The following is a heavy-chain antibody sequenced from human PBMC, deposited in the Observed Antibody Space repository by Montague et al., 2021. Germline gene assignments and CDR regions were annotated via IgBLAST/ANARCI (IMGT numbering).Heavy chain of an antibody. Sequence: SETLSLTCAGSGGSFNDYYWSWIRQSPGQGLEWIGDITHNGRTNSNPSLQSRVTLSVDTSKSHFSLNLTSVTAADTAVYFCARRPRITVTGRFDLWGEGTLVTVSS. J-gene: IGHJ4*02. D-gene: IGHD4-11*01. CDR3: ARRPRITVTGRFDL. V-gene: IGHV4-34*01. CDR2: ITHNGRT. CDR1: GGSFNDYY.